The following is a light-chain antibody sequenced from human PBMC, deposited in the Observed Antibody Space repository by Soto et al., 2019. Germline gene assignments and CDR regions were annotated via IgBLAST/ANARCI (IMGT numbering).Light chain of an antibody. V-gene: IGLV3-21*02. J-gene: IGLJ1*01. CDR3: QVWDRSSDHYV. Sequence: YELTQPPSVSVAPGQTVRVTCGAKNIGSKSVHWYQQRSGQAPVLVVYDDRDRPSGVPERFSGSNSGNTATLTISRVEDGDEADYHCQVWDRSSDHYVFGTGTKAPS. CDR1: NIGSKS. CDR2: DDR.